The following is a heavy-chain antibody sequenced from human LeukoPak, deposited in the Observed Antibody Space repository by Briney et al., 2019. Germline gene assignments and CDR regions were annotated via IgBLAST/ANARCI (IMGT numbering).Heavy chain of an antibody. Sequence: ASVKVSCKASGYTFTSYYMHWVRQAPGQGLEWMGIINPSGGSSSYAQKFQGRVTMTRDMSTSTVYMELSSLRSEDTAVYYCASVCVVCRDGYSYPDYWGQGTLVTVSS. CDR2: INPSGGSS. CDR1: GYTFTSYY. J-gene: IGHJ4*02. V-gene: IGHV1-46*01. D-gene: IGHD5-24*01. CDR3: ASVCVVCRDGYSYPDY.